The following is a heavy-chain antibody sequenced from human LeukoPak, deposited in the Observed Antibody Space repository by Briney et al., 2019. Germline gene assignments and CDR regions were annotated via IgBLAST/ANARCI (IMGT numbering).Heavy chain of an antibody. CDR1: GGSISGYS. Sequence: PSETLSLTCTVSGGSISGYSWSWIRQPPGKGLEWIGYIYYSGSTNYNPSLKSRVTISVDTSKNQLSLKLSSVTTADAAVYYCARGPYGSGISNWFDPWGQGTLVTVSS. V-gene: IGHV4-59*01. J-gene: IGHJ5*02. CDR2: IYYSGST. CDR3: ARGPYGSGISNWFDP. D-gene: IGHD3-10*01.